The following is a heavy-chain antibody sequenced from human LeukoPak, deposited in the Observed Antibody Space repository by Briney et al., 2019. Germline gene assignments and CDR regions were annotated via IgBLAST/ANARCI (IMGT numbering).Heavy chain of an antibody. CDR3: AREGYTISSYRFDY. V-gene: IGHV4-4*07. CDR2: IYTTGMT. CDR1: CGSINSYW. D-gene: IGHD3-16*02. Sequence: SETLSLTCSVSCGSINSYWWSWIRQPAGKGLEFIGRIYTTGMTNYNPSLKSRVSMSVDTSKNQFSLELRSVTAADTAVYFCAREGYTISSYRFDYWGQGALVTVSS. J-gene: IGHJ4*02.